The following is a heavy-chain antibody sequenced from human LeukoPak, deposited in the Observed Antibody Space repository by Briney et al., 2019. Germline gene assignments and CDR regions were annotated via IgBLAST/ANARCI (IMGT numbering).Heavy chain of an antibody. J-gene: IGHJ4*02. V-gene: IGHV4-59*01. D-gene: IGHD5-24*01. CDR3: ARVGRGGMATPTFDS. CDR1: GGSISDYH. Sequence: SETLSLTCTVSGGSISDYHWSWIRQTPGKGLELIGYIYYSGSAYHNPSLKNQATISIDTPNNQFSLDVRSVTAADTAVYYCARVGRGGMATPTFDSWGQGTLVTVSS. CDR2: IYYSGSA.